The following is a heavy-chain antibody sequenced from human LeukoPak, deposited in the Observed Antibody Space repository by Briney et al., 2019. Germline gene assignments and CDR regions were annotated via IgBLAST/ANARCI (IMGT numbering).Heavy chain of an antibody. CDR1: GFTVSNYG. D-gene: IGHD3-16*01. CDR2: ISFDGSDK. CDR3: AKDRVVFNRNYAYYFDY. Sequence: GGSLRLSCAASGFTVSNYGMHWVRQAPGKGLEWAAAISFDGSDKHYADSVKGRFTISRDNSKKTLYLQMNSLRAEDTAVYYCAKDRVVFNRNYAYYFDYWGQGTLVTVSS. J-gene: IGHJ4*02. V-gene: IGHV3-30*18.